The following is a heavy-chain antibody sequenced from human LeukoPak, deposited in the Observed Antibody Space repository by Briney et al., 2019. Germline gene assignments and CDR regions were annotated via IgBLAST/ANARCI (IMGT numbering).Heavy chain of an antibody. V-gene: IGHV3-23*01. CDR1: GFIFRNYA. CDR3: AKWGDYDILTGYYVSDF. Sequence: PGGSLRISCAASGFIFRNYAMSWVRQAPGKGLEWVSAITGSGDTTYYADSVKGRFTISRDNSKNTLYVEMNTLRAEDTAVYYCAKWGDYDILTGYYVSDFWGQGTLVTVSS. J-gene: IGHJ4*02. CDR2: ITGSGDTT. D-gene: IGHD3-9*01.